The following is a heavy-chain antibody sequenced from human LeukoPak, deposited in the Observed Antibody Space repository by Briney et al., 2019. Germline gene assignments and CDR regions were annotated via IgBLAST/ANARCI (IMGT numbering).Heavy chain of an antibody. CDR1: GGSIRSGGYY. V-gene: IGHV4-31*03. D-gene: IGHD1-26*01. Sequence: SQTLSLTCTVSGGSIRSGGYYWSWIRQHPGKGLEWIGYIYYSGSTYYNPSLKSRVTISVDTSKNQFSLNLNSVTAADTAVYYCARYAGGATGAFGIWGQGTMVTVSS. CDR3: ARYAGGATGAFGI. CDR2: IYYSGST. J-gene: IGHJ3*02.